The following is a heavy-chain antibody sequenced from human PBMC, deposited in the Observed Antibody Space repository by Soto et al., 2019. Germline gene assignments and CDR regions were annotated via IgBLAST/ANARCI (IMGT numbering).Heavy chain of an antibody. Sequence: SETLSLTCTVSGGSISSGGYYWSWIRQHPGKGLEWIGYIYYSGSTYYNPSLKSRVTISVDTSKNQFSLKLSSVTEPDTAVYSSARQKNSGLVGHHYYYYGMDVWCQGITVTVS. CDR2: IYYSGST. D-gene: IGHD5-12*01. CDR3: ARQKNSGLVGHHYYYYGMDV. CDR1: GGSISSGGYY. J-gene: IGHJ6*02. V-gene: IGHV4-30-4*02.